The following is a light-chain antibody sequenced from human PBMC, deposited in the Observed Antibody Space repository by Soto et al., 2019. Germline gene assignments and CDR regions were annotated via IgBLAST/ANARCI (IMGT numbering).Light chain of an antibody. Sequence: DIQMTQSPSTLSASVGDRVTITCRASQSISSWLAWYQQKPGKAPKVLIFDASSLESGVPSGFSGSGSATEFTLTISSLQPDDFATYYCQQYSTYPWTFGQGTKVDI. CDR2: DAS. J-gene: IGKJ1*01. V-gene: IGKV1-5*01. CDR1: QSISSW. CDR3: QQYSTYPWT.